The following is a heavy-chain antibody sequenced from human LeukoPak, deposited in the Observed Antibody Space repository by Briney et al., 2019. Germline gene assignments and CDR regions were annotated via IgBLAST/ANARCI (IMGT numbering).Heavy chain of an antibody. CDR3: ARGPYHFDY. J-gene: IGHJ4*02. Sequence: SETLSLTCTVSGGSISSYYWSWIRQPPGKGLEWIGYIYYSGSTKYNPSLKSRVTISVDTSKNQFSLNLNSVTAADTAVYYCARGPYHFDYWGQGTLVTVSS. CDR1: GGSISSYY. CDR2: IYYSGST. V-gene: IGHV4-59*12.